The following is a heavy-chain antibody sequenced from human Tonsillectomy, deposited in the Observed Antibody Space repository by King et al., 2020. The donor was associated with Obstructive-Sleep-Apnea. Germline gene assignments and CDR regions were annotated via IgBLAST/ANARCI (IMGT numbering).Heavy chain of an antibody. CDR3: VRDYSVVSGLDV. CDR2: ISSSSSYI. D-gene: IGHD2-15*01. Sequence: VQLVESGGGLVKPGGSLRLSCVASGFTFSTYSINWVRQAPGKGLEWVSSISSSSSYIYYADSVKGRFTISRDNAKNSLYLQINSLRAEDTAVYYSVRDYSVVSGLDVWGQGTTVTVSS. J-gene: IGHJ6*02. V-gene: IGHV3-21*01. CDR1: GFTFSTYS.